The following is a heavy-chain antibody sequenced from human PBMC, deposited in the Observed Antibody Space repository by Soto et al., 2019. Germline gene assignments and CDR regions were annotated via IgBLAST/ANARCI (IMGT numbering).Heavy chain of an antibody. CDR1: SGSISSGGYY. CDR2: IYYSGST. CDR3: ARASMTTVITDWFDP. Sequence: QVQLQESGPGLVKPSQTLSLTCTVSSGSISSGGYYWSWIRQHPGKGLEWIGYIYYSGSTYYNPSLKSRVTISVDTSKNQFSLKLSSVTAADTAVYYCARASMTTVITDWFDPWGQGTLVTVSS. J-gene: IGHJ5*02. V-gene: IGHV4-31*03. D-gene: IGHD4-17*01.